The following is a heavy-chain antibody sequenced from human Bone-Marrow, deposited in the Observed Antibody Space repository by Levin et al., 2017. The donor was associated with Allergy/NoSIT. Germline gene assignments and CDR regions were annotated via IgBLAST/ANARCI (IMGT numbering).Heavy chain of an antibody. V-gene: IGHV1-18*01. J-gene: IGHJ4*01. CDR1: GYTFNTYD. Sequence: GASVKVSCKASGYTFNTYDITWARQAPGQGLEWMGWISTYNGNTNYAQKFQGRVTLTTDKSTSTAYMELRSLRSDDTAVYYCARGGSSAGYDYWGHGSLVTVSS. D-gene: IGHD6-25*01. CDR2: ISTYNGNT. CDR3: ARGGSSAGYDY.